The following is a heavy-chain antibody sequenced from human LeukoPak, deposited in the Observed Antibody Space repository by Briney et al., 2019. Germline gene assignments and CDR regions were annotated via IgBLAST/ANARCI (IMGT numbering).Heavy chain of an antibody. V-gene: IGHV1-69*05. CDR3: ARGAVVGATNRLDS. CDR2: IIPIFTTP. D-gene: IGHD2-15*01. J-gene: IGHJ4*02. CDR1: GGAFSNYA. Sequence: ASVKVSCKASGGAFSNYALHWVRQAPGQGLEWVGGIIPIFTTPNLAQKFQGRVTLTTDEYTRTAFMELTGLTSEDTAIYYCARGAVVGATNRLDSWGQGTLVTVSS.